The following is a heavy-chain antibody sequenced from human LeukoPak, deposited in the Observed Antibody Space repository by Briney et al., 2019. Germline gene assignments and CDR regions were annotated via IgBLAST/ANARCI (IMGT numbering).Heavy chain of an antibody. J-gene: IGHJ4*02. CDR3: ARDPPYYYDSSGSTSTSFDY. CDR1: GFTFSSYA. Sequence: GGSLRLSCAASGFTFSSYAMHWVRQAPGKGLEWVAVISYDGSNKYYADSVKGRFTISRDNSKNTLYLQMNSLRAEDTAVYYCARDPPYYYDSSGSTSTSFDYWGQGTLVTVSS. V-gene: IGHV3-30-3*01. D-gene: IGHD3-22*01. CDR2: ISYDGSNK.